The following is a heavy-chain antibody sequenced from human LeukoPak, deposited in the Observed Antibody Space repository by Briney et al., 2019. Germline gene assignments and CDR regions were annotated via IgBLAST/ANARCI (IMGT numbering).Heavy chain of an antibody. V-gene: IGHV3-20*04. CDR2: INWNGGST. Sequence: GGSLRLSCAASVFTFDDYGMSWVRQAPGKGLEWVSGINWNGGSTGYADSVKGRFTISRDNAKNSLYLQMNSLRAEDTALYYCAREVPGDYGDYEGYYYYMDVWGKGTTVTVSS. D-gene: IGHD4-17*01. CDR1: VFTFDDYG. CDR3: AREVPGDYGDYEGYYYYMDV. J-gene: IGHJ6*03.